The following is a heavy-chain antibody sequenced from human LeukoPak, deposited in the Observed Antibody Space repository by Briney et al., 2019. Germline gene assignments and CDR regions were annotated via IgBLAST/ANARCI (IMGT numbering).Heavy chain of an antibody. Sequence: PSQTLSLTCAVSGGSISSGGYYWSWIRQPPGKGLEWIGEINHSGSTNYNPSLKSRVTISVDTSKNQFSLKLSSVTAADTAVYYCARAFRNTGSVVFDPWGQGTLVTVSS. CDR1: GGSISSGGYY. CDR2: INHSGST. D-gene: IGHD1-14*01. J-gene: IGHJ5*02. V-gene: IGHV4-30-2*01. CDR3: ARAFRNTGSVVFDP.